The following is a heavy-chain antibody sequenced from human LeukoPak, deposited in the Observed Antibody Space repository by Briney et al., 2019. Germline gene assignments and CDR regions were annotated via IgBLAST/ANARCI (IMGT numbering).Heavy chain of an antibody. CDR2: INPNSGGT. D-gene: IGHD1-26*01. Sequence: ASVKVSCKASGYTFTGYYMHWVRQAPGQGLEWMGWINPNSGGTNYAQKFQGRVTMTRDTSTSTAYMELSRLRSDDTAVYYCARVVGATNNWFDPWAREPWSPSPQ. CDR1: GYTFTGYY. V-gene: IGHV1-2*02. CDR3: ARVVGATNNWFDP. J-gene: IGHJ5*02.